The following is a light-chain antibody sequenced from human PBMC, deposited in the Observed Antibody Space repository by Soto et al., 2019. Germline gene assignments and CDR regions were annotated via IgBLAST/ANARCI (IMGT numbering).Light chain of an antibody. Sequence: QSVLTQPASVSGSPGQSITISCTGTSSDVGIYNYVSWYQQHPGKAPKLMIYQVTNRPSGVSNRFSGSKSGNTASLTISGLQAEDEADYYCSSHKGSTNYVFGTGTKVTVL. CDR1: SSDVGIYNY. V-gene: IGLV2-14*01. CDR3: SSHKGSTNYV. CDR2: QVT. J-gene: IGLJ1*01.